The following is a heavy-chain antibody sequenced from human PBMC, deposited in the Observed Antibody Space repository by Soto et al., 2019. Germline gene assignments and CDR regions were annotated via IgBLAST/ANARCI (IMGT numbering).Heavy chain of an antibody. D-gene: IGHD1-20*01. J-gene: IGHJ4*02. V-gene: IGHV6-1*01. CDR3: ARGVYRDFDT. Sequence: SRTLSLTCAVSGDSVSGNRASWNWIRQSPSRGLEFLGRTYYRSKWLSDYAESVKGRISIIPDKSANQFSLQLNSVTPEDSAVYYCARGVYRDFDTWGQGTLVTVSS. CDR1: GDSVSGNRAS. CDR2: TYYRSKWLS.